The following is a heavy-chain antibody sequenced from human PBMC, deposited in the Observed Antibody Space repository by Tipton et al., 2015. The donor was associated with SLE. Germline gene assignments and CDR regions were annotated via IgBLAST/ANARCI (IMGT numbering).Heavy chain of an antibody. CDR3: AGAWQGYCSGGTCYVLDY. Sequence: TLSLTCAVYGGSFSGYYWSWIRQPPGMGLEWIGEINHSGITNYNPSLKSRVTISVDTSKNQFSLKLRSVTAADTAVYYCAGAWQGYCSGGTCYVLDYWGQGTLVTVSS. CDR2: INHSGIT. V-gene: IGHV4-34*01. CDR1: GGSFSGYY. J-gene: IGHJ4*02. D-gene: IGHD2-15*01.